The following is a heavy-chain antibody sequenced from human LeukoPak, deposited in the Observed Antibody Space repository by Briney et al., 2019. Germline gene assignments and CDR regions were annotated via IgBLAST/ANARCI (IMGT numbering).Heavy chain of an antibody. Sequence: ASVKVSCKASGYTFTSYGISWVRQAPGQGLEWMGWISAYNGNTNYAQKLQGRVTMTTDTSTSTAYMELRSLRSDDTAMYYCARTSHCSSTSCYSSWFDPWGQGTLVTVSS. J-gene: IGHJ5*02. CDR2: ISAYNGNT. V-gene: IGHV1-18*01. D-gene: IGHD2-2*01. CDR3: ARTSHCSSTSCYSSWFDP. CDR1: GYTFTSYG.